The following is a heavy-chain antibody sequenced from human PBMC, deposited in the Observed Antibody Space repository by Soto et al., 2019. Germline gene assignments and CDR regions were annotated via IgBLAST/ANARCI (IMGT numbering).Heavy chain of an antibody. V-gene: IGHV3-30*09. J-gene: IGHJ6*02. CDR1: GFTYTDFA. CDR3: ARRAWDSYYAIDV. Sequence: VQLVESGGGEVQPGRSLRLSCAASGFTYTDFALHWVRQAPGKGLEWVAIISYDGSGKYYADSVKGRFAISRDNPKNTLYLEMNSLRPEDTAVYFCARRAWDSYYAIDVWGQGTTVTVFS. D-gene: IGHD3-22*01. CDR2: ISYDGSGK.